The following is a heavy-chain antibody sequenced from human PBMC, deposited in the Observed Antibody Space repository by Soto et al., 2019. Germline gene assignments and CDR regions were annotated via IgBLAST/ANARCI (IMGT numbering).Heavy chain of an antibody. D-gene: IGHD1-20*01. Sequence: PGGSLRLSCAASGFTFSSYAMSWVRQAPGKGLEWVSAISGSGGSTYYADSVKGRFTISKAASKNQVVLTLTNMDPVDTATYYCAYNRWGPLIYWGQGTLVTVSS. CDR1: GFTFSSYA. CDR2: ISGSGGST. J-gene: IGHJ4*02. CDR3: AYNRWGPLIY. V-gene: IGHV3-23*01.